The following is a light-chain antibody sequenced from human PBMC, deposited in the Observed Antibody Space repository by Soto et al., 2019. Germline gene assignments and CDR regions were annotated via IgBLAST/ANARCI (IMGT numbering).Light chain of an antibody. Sequence: DIQMTQSPSSLSASVGDRVTITCRASQSISNWLAWYQQKPGRAPKVLIYHASNLQSGVPSRFSGSGSGTEFTLTISSLQPDDFATYYCQQYDSFWTMFGHGTKVDIK. CDR2: HAS. CDR1: QSISNW. V-gene: IGKV1-5*01. CDR3: QQYDSFWTM. J-gene: IGKJ1*01.